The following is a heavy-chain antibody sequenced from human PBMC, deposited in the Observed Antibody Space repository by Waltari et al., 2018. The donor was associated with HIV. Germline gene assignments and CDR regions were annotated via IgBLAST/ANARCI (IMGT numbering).Heavy chain of an antibody. D-gene: IGHD6-13*01. CDR3: ARQPAPDSTWFQIYFDY. Sequence: QVQLQESGPGLVKPSDTLSLTCAVSDFSITSGHYWGWVRQSPGKGLEWIGSVFHSGSTFYRPSLKRRVSIAVDTSKNQFSLKLTSVTAADTAVYYCARQPAPDSTWFQIYFDYWGQGTVVTVSS. V-gene: IGHV4-38-2*01. CDR1: DFSITSGHY. J-gene: IGHJ4*02. CDR2: VFHSGST.